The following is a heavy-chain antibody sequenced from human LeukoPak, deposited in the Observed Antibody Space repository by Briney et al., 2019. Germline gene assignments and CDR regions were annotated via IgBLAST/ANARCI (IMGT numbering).Heavy chain of an antibody. D-gene: IGHD1-26*01. CDR2: LRGDGET. CDR1: GFTLSSYA. J-gene: IGHJ4*02. V-gene: IGHV3-23*01. CDR3: AKASGVSRADAVL. Sequence: PGGSLRLSCAASGFTLSSYAMSWVRQAPARGLEWVSSLRGDGETFYIDSVKGRFTLSRDESRNTVYLQLNNLRVEDTAVYFCAKASGVSRADAVLWGQGTLVTVSS.